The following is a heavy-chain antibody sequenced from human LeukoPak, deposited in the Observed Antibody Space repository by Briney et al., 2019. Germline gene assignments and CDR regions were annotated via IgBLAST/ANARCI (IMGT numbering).Heavy chain of an antibody. CDR2: ISSGSDYT. CDR1: GFTFSSYS. CDR3: ATKPELDY. D-gene: IGHD1-26*01. J-gene: IGHJ4*02. V-gene: IGHV3-21*01. Sequence: GGSLRLSCATSGFTFSSYSMNWVRQAPGKGREWVSSISSGSDYTFYGDSMKGRFTISRDNAKNSLYLQMNSLRADDTAVYYCATKPELDYWGRGTLVTVSS.